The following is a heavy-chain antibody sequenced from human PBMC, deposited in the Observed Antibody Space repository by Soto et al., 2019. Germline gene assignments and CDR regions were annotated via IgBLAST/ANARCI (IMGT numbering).Heavy chain of an antibody. CDR1: GGSISSGGYY. CDR2: IYYSGST. Sequence: SETLSLTCTVSGGSISSGGYYWSWIRQHPGKGLEWIGYIYYSGSTYYNPSLKSRVTISVDTSKNQFSLKLSSVTAADTAVYYCARESTMPAAGYYYGMDVWGQGTTVTVSS. V-gene: IGHV4-31*03. J-gene: IGHJ6*02. D-gene: IGHD2-2*01. CDR3: ARESTMPAAGYYYGMDV.